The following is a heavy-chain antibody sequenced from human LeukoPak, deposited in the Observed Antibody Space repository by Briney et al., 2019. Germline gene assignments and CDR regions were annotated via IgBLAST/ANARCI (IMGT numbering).Heavy chain of an antibody. V-gene: IGHV4-34*01. J-gene: IGHJ6*02. D-gene: IGHD2-21*02. CDR3: ARGPGSSGDRSPGGMDV. CDR1: GGSFSGYY. Sequence: PSETLSLTCAVYGGSFSGYYWSWIRQPPGKGLEWIGEINHSGSTNYNPSLKSRVTISVDTSKNQFSLKLSSVTAADTAVYYCARGPGSSGDRSPGGMDVWGQGTTVTVSS. CDR2: INHSGST.